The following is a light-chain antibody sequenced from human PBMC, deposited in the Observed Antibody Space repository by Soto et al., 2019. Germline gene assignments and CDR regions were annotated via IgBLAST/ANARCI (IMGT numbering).Light chain of an antibody. CDR3: QQYGSSTGT. CDR2: GGS. Sequence: EIVLTQSPGTLSLSPGERATLSCRASQSVSSTSFAWYQHNPGQAPRLLIHGGSTRATGTPDRFSGSVSGTDLTLTISRLEPEDFAVYYCQQYGSSTGTFGQGTKVEVK. J-gene: IGKJ1*01. V-gene: IGKV3-20*01. CDR1: QSVSSTS.